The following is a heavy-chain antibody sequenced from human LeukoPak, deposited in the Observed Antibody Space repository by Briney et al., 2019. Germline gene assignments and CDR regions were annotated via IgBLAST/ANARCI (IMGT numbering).Heavy chain of an antibody. D-gene: IGHD3-3*01. CDR1: GGSFSGYY. J-gene: IGHJ6*02. V-gene: IGHV4-34*01. Sequence: SETLSLTCAVYGGSFSGYYWSWIRQPPGKGLEWIGEINHSGSTNYNPSLKSRVTISVDTSKNQFSLKLSSVTAADTAVYYCASVRFLEWLPYGMDVWAKGPRSPSP. CDR2: INHSGST. CDR3: ASVRFLEWLPYGMDV.